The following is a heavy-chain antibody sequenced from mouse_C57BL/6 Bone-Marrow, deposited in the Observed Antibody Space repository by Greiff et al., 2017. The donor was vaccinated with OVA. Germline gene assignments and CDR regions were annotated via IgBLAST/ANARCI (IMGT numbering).Heavy chain of an antibody. CDR1: GFTFSDYG. D-gene: IGHD1-1*01. CDR3: ARLDSYYYGSSYWFAY. Sequence: EVQLVESGGGLVQPGGSLKLSCAASGFTFSDYGMAWVRQAPRKGPEWVAFISNLAYSIYYADTVTGRFTISRENAKNTLYLEMSSLRSEDTAMYYCARLDSYYYGSSYWFAYWGQGTLVTVSA. V-gene: IGHV5-15*01. CDR2: ISNLAYSI. J-gene: IGHJ3*01.